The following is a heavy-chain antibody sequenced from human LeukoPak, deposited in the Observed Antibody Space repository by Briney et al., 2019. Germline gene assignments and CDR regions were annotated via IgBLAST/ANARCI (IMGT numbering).Heavy chain of an antibody. Sequence: PGRSLRLSCAASGFTFGSYAMHWVRQAPGKGLEWVAVISYDGSNKYYADSVKGRFTISRDNSKNTLYLQMNSLRAEDTAVYYCLVPAAIGYGMDVWGQGTTVTVSS. CDR1: GFTFGSYA. CDR3: LVPAAIGYGMDV. V-gene: IGHV3-30-3*01. CDR2: ISYDGSNK. J-gene: IGHJ6*02. D-gene: IGHD2-2*02.